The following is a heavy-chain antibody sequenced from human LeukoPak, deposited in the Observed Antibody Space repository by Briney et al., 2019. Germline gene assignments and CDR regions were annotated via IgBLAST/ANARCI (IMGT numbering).Heavy chain of an antibody. J-gene: IGHJ4*02. CDR1: GSTVSSNY. Sequence: GGSLRLSCAASGSTVSSNYMSWVRQPPGKGLEWVSVVYRGGDTYYADSVKGRFTISRDNSKNILYLQMNSLRAEDTAVYYCARDGGFDYGDYLAYWGLGTLVTVSS. CDR3: ARDGGFDYGDYLAY. CDR2: VYRGGDT. D-gene: IGHD4-17*01. V-gene: IGHV3-53*01.